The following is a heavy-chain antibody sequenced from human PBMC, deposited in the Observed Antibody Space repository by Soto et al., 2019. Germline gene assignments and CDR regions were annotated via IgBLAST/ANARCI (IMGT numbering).Heavy chain of an antibody. CDR1: GFTFSSYW. J-gene: IGHJ6*03. CDR3: ARDQVSIAARPVSYYYYYYMDV. Sequence: GSLRLSCAASGFTFSSYWMHWVRQAPGKGLVWVSRINSDGSSTSYADSVKGRFTISRDNAKNTLYLQMNSLRAEDTAVYYCARDQVSIAARPVSYYYYYYMDVWGKGT. D-gene: IGHD6-6*01. V-gene: IGHV3-74*01. CDR2: INSDGSST.